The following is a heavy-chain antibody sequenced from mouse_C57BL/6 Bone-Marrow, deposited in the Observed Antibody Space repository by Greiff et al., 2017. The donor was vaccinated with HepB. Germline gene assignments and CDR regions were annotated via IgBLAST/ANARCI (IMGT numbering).Heavy chain of an antibody. CDR2: ISDGGSYT. Sequence: VQLKQSGGGLVKPGGSLKLSCAASGFTFSDYYMYWVRQTPEKRLEWVATISDGGSYTYYPDSVKGRFTISRDNAKNNLYLQMSSLKSEDTAMYYCARDRGNGRGFDYWGQGTTLTVSS. CDR1: GFTFSDYY. V-gene: IGHV5-4*02. CDR3: ARDRGNGRGFDY. J-gene: IGHJ2*01. D-gene: IGHD1-1*01.